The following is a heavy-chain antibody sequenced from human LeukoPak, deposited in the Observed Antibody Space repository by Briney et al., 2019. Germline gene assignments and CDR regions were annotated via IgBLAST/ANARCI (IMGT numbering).Heavy chain of an antibody. CDR1: GFTFSTYW. Sequence: GGSLRLSCAASGFTFSTYWMSWVRQAPGKGLEWVANIKQDGSERRYADSVKGRFTISRDNAKNPLYLEMNSLRAEDAAVYYCARAPASNLFRCMDVWGKGTTVTVSS. J-gene: IGHJ6*03. CDR2: IKQDGSER. V-gene: IGHV3-7*01. CDR3: ARAPASNLFRCMDV. D-gene: IGHD4-11*01.